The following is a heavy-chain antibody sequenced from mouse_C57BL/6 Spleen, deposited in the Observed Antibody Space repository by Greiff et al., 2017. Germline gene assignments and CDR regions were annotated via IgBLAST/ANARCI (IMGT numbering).Heavy chain of an antibody. Sequence: QVQLQQSGPELVKPGASVKISCKASGYAFSSSWMNWVKQRPGKGLEWIGRIYPGDGDTNYNGKFKGKATLTADKSSSTAYMQLSSLTSEDSAVYFCARLYGNYEDCAMDYWGQGTSVTVSS. D-gene: IGHD2-1*01. CDR1: GYAFSSSW. CDR2: IYPGDGDT. J-gene: IGHJ4*01. V-gene: IGHV1-82*01. CDR3: ARLYGNYEDCAMDY.